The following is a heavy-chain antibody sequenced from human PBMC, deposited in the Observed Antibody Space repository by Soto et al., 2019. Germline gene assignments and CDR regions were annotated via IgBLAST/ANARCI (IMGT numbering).Heavy chain of an antibody. CDR2: INPHGGST. CDR1: GATFTSYY. D-gene: IGHD3-3*01. J-gene: IGHJ5*02. V-gene: IGHV1-46*01. CDR3: ARSSGGNFGIIIEGSNWFDP. Sequence: GASVKVSCKAPGATFTSYYLNWVRQAPGQGLEWMGVINPHGGSTKYAQKFQGRITMTRDTSRSTVYMELSSLRSDDTAIYYCARSSGGNFGIIIEGSNWFDPWG.